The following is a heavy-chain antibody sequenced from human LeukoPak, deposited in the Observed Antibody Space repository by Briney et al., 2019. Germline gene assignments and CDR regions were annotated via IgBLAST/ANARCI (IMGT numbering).Heavy chain of an antibody. D-gene: IGHD3-10*01. CDR3: ASGRVYFDY. J-gene: IGHJ4*02. CDR1: GFTFSNYG. V-gene: IGHV3-30*19. CDR2: ISYDGSNK. Sequence: PGGSLRLSCTASGFTFSNYGMHWVRQAPGKGLEWVAVISYDGSNKYYADSVKGRFTISRDNSKNTLYLQMNSLRAEDTAVYYCASGRVYFDYWGQGTLVTVSS.